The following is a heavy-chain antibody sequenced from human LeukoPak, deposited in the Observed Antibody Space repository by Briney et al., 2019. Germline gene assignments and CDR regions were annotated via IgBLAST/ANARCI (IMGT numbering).Heavy chain of an antibody. V-gene: IGHV4-34*01. Sequence: PSETLPLTCAVDGGSFSGYYWSWIRQPPGKGLEWIGEINHSGSTEYNPSLKSRVTISVVTSKNQFSLKVSSMTAADTAVYYCARAPQSDYGTHWYFDLWGRGTLVTVSS. D-gene: IGHD4-17*01. CDR1: GGSFSGYY. J-gene: IGHJ2*01. CDR2: INHSGST. CDR3: ARAPQSDYGTHWYFDL.